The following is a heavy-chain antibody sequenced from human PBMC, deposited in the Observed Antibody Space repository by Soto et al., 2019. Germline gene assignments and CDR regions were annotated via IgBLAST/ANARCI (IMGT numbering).Heavy chain of an antibody. D-gene: IGHD6-6*01. J-gene: IGHJ6*02. Sequence: GESLKISCKGSGYSFTSYWIGWVRQMPGKGLEWMGIIYPGDSDTRYSPSFQGQVTISADKSISTAYLQWSSLKASDTAMYYCAGCIAARHYYYYGMDVWGQGTTVTVSS. V-gene: IGHV5-51*01. CDR3: AGCIAARHYYYYGMDV. CDR2: IYPGDSDT. CDR1: GYSFTSYW.